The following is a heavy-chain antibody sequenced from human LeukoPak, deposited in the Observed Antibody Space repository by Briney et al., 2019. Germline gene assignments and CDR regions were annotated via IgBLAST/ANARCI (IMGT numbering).Heavy chain of an antibody. CDR3: AKLSGGYSNY. J-gene: IGHJ4*02. Sequence: GGSLRLSWAAYGFTFSSYAMAWVRQAPGKGLEWVSGISGSGSSTYYADSVKGRFTIARDNSKNTLYLQMNSLRAEDTDVYYCAKLSGGYSNYWGQGTLVTVSS. CDR2: ISGSGSST. CDR1: GFTFSSYA. D-gene: IGHD2-15*01. V-gene: IGHV3-23*01.